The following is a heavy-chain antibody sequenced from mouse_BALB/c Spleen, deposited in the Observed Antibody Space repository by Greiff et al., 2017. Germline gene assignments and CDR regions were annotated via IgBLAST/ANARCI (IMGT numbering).Heavy chain of an antibody. Sequence: LQQPGSELVRPGASVKLSCKASGYTFTSYWMHWVKQRPGQGLEWIGNIYPGSGSTNYDEKFKSKATLTVDTSSSTAYMQLSSLTSEDSAVYYCTRSGLRFPYAMDYWGQGTSVTVSS. CDR1: GYTFTSYW. CDR2: IYPGSGST. CDR3: TRSGLRFPYAMDY. V-gene: IGHV1S22*01. J-gene: IGHJ4*01. D-gene: IGHD3-1*01.